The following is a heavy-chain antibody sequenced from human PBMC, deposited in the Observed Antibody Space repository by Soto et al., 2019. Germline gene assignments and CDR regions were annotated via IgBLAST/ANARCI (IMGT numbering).Heavy chain of an antibody. Sequence: GASVKVSCKASGYTFTSYGISWVRQAPGQGLEWMGWISAYNGNTNYAQKLQGRVTMTTDTSTSTAYMELRSLRSDDTAVYYCARVSGYCSGGSCRYGMDVWGQGTTVTVSS. D-gene: IGHD2-15*01. J-gene: IGHJ6*02. CDR2: ISAYNGNT. V-gene: IGHV1-18*01. CDR3: ARVSGYCSGGSCRYGMDV. CDR1: GYTFTSYG.